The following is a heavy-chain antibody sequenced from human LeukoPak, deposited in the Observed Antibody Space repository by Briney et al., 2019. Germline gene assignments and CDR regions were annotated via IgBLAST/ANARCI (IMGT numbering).Heavy chain of an antibody. CDR3: ARHQGPRDGYNYGRAFDI. CDR2: IYYSGNT. D-gene: IGHD5-24*01. V-gene: IGHV4-59*08. J-gene: IGHJ3*02. CDR1: GGSISIYY. Sequence: PSETLSLTCTVAGGSISIYYWSWIRQPPGKGLEWIGYIYYSGNTNYNPSLKSRITISVDTSKNQFSLKLSSVTASDTAVYYCARHQGPRDGYNYGRAFDIWGQGTMVTVSS.